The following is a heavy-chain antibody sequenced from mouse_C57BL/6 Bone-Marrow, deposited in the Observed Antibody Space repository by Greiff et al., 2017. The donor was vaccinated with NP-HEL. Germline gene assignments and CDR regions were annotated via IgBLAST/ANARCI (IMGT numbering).Heavy chain of an antibody. CDR1: GFTFSSYA. CDR2: ISDGGSYT. V-gene: IGHV5-4*03. D-gene: IGHD2-2*01. CDR3: ARWGLPHYFDY. Sequence: DVMLVESGGGLVKPGGSLKLSCAASGFTFSSYAMSWVRQTPEKRLEWVATISDGGSYTYYPDNVKGRFTISRDNAKNNLYLQMSHLKSEDTAMYYCARWGLPHYFDYWGQGTTLTVSS. J-gene: IGHJ2*01.